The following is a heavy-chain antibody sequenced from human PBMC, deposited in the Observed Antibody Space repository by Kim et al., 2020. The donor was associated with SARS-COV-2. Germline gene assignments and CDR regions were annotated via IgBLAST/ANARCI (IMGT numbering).Heavy chain of an antibody. Sequence: SETLSLTCTVSGGSISSGGYYWSWIRQHPGKGLEWIGYIFYSGSTHYNSSLKSRVTISVDTSKNQFSLKLSSVTAADTAVYYCARLINYDILTGYSNRMHFDYWGQGTLVTVSS. CDR3: ARLINYDILTGYSNRMHFDY. D-gene: IGHD3-9*01. CDR1: GGSISSGGYY. J-gene: IGHJ4*02. V-gene: IGHV4-31*03. CDR2: IFYSGST.